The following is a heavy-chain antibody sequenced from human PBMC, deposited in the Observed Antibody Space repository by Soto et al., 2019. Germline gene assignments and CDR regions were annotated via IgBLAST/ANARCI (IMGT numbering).Heavy chain of an antibody. CDR3: ARDLYDSSGYYYGALYYYYGMDV. V-gene: IGHV3-30-3*01. CDR1: GFTFSSYA. D-gene: IGHD3-22*01. CDR2: ISYGGSNK. Sequence: GGSLRLSCAASGFTFSSYAMHWVRQAPGKGLEWVAVISYGGSNKYYAASVKGRFTISRDNSKNTLYLQMNSLRAEDTAVYYCARDLYDSSGYYYGALYYYYGMDVWGQGTTVTVSS. J-gene: IGHJ6*02.